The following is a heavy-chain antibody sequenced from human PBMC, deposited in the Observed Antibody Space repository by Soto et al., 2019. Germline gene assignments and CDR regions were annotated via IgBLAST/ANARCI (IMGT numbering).Heavy chain of an antibody. Sequence: QVQLQQWGAGLLKPSETLSLTCAVYGGSFSGYYWSWIRQPPGKGLEWIGEINHSGSTNYNPSLKNRCDISVDASKNQFSLKLSSVTAADTAVYYCARTFYCSGGSCYSFGRHYYYYYMDVWGKGTTVTVSS. D-gene: IGHD2-15*01. J-gene: IGHJ6*03. CDR2: INHSGST. CDR1: GGSFSGYY. V-gene: IGHV4-34*01. CDR3: ARTFYCSGGSCYSFGRHYYYYYMDV.